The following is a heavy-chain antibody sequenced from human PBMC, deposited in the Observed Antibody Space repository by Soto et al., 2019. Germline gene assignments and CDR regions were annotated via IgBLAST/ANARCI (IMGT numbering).Heavy chain of an antibody. CDR1: GYTFTSYG. CDR2: ISAHNGNT. D-gene: IGHD1-1*01. CDR3: ARGRYGDY. J-gene: IGHJ4*02. Sequence: QVHLVQSGAEVRKPGASVKVSCKGSGYTFTSYGITWVRQAPGQGLEWMGWISAHNGNTNYAQKLQGRVTVTRDTSTSTAYMEMRSLRSDDTAVYYCARGRYGDYWGQGALVTVSS. V-gene: IGHV1-18*01.